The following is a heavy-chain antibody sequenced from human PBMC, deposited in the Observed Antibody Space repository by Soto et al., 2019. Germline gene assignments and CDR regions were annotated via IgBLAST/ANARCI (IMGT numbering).Heavy chain of an antibody. Sequence: GSVKVSCKVSGYTLTELSIHWVRQAPGKGREWMGGFDPEDGETIYAQKFQGRVTMTEDTSTDTAYMELSSLRSEDTAVYYCATGKQWLTRTGAFDIWGQGTMVTVSS. J-gene: IGHJ3*02. CDR2: FDPEDGET. CDR3: ATGKQWLTRTGAFDI. CDR1: GYTLTELS. D-gene: IGHD6-19*01. V-gene: IGHV1-24*01.